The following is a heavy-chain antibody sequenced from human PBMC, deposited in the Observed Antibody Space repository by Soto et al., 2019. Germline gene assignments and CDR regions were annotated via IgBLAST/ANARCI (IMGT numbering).Heavy chain of an antibody. V-gene: IGHV4-30-2*01. D-gene: IGHD3-3*01. CDR3: ARSRYYGHYFDY. J-gene: IGHJ4*02. CDR1: GGSISSGGYS. CDR2: IYHSGST. Sequence: QLQLQESGSGLAKPSQTLSLTCAVSGGSISSGGYSWSWIGQPPGKGLEWIGYIYHSGSTYYNPSLKSRVTISVDRSKNQFSLKLSSVTAADTAVYYCARSRYYGHYFDYWGQGTLVTVSS.